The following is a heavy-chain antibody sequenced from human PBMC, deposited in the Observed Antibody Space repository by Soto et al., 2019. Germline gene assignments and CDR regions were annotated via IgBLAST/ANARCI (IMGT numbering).Heavy chain of an antibody. CDR1: GYTFSGYH. V-gene: IGHV1-2*02. CDR2: INPNPNSGGT. Sequence: QVQLVQSGAEVKKPGASVKVSCKASGYTFSGYHMHWVRQAPGQGLECMGWINPNPNSGGTKYAQKFQGRVTMTRDTSISTVYMELRRLRSDDTAIYYCARDGIGFGYWGQGTLVTVSS. D-gene: IGHD3-3*01. J-gene: IGHJ4*02. CDR3: ARDGIGFGY.